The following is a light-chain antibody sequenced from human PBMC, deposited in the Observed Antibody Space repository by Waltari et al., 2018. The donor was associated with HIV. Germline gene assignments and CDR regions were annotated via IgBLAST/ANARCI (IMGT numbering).Light chain of an antibody. Sequence: QSVVTQPPSASGTPGQRVTISCSGSSSNIGSNTINWFQQLPGTAPKLLIYNHTRRPSVVPYRFAGSKSGTSASLAISGLQSEDEADFYCAAWDDSLNAWVFGGGTKLTVL. J-gene: IGLJ3*02. V-gene: IGLV1-44*01. CDR1: SSNIGSNT. CDR3: AAWDDSLNAWV. CDR2: NHT.